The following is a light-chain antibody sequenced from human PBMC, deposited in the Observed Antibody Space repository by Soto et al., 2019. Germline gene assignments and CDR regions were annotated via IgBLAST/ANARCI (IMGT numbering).Light chain of an antibody. CDR2: GNS. V-gene: IGLV1-40*01. CDR1: SSNIGAGYD. CDR3: QSYDSSLSGYAV. J-gene: IGLJ7*01. Sequence: QSVLTQPPSVSGAPGQRVTISCTGSSSNIGAGYDVHWYQQLPGTAPKLLIFGNSHRPSGVPDRFSGSTSGTSASLAISGLQAEDEANYYCQSYDSSLSGYAVFGGGTQLTVL.